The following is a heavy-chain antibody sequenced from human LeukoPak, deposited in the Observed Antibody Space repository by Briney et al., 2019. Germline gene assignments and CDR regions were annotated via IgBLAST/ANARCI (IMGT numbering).Heavy chain of an antibody. CDR2: INHSGST. CDR1: GGSFSGYY. CDR3: ASRGRGYSGYGLTSY. Sequence: SETLSLTCVVYGGSFSGYYWSWIRQPPGKGLEWIGEINHSGSTNYNPSLKSRVTISVDTSKNQFSLKLSSVTAADTAVYYCASRGRGYSGYGLTSYWGQGTLVTVSS. D-gene: IGHD5-12*01. J-gene: IGHJ4*02. V-gene: IGHV4-34*01.